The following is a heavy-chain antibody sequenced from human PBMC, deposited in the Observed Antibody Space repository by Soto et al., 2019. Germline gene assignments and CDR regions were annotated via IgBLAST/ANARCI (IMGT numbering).Heavy chain of an antibody. V-gene: IGHV3-23*01. D-gene: IGHD6-13*01. CDR2: ISGSGST. CDR1: GFTFSSYA. CDR3: AKTPPIYSSSWYVAY. J-gene: IGHJ4*02. Sequence: EVQLLESGGGLVQPGGSLRLSCAASGFTFSSYAMSWLRQAPGKGLEWVSAISGSGSTYYADSVKGRFTISRDNSKNTLYLQMNSLKAEDTAVYYCAKTPPIYSSSWYVAYWGQGTLVTVSS.